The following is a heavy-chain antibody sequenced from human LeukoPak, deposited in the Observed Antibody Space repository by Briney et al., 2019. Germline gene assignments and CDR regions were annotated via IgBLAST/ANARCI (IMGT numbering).Heavy chain of an antibody. CDR1: GFTFSSYA. V-gene: IGHV3-23*01. Sequence: GGSLRLSCAASGFTFSSYAMSWVRQAPGKGLEWVSAISRSGGSTYYADSVKGRFTVSRDNSKNTLYLQMNSLRAEDTAVYYCANSEETYYYDSSGPEYFQHWGQGTLVTVSS. CDR3: ANSEETYYYDSSGPEYFQH. D-gene: IGHD3-22*01. CDR2: ISRSGGST. J-gene: IGHJ1*01.